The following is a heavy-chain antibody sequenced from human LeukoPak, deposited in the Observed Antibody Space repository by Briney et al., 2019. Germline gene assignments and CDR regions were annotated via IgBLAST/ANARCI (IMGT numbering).Heavy chain of an antibody. CDR3: ARRPYYDFWSGLPSH. CDR1: GGSFSGYY. CDR2: INHSGST. J-gene: IGHJ4*02. D-gene: IGHD3-3*01. V-gene: IGHV4-34*01. Sequence: SETLSLTCAVYGGSFSGYYWSWIRQPPGKGLEWVGEINHSGSTNYNPSLKNRVTISVDTSKNQFSLKLSSVTAADTAVYYCARRPYYDFWSGLPSHWGQGTLVTVSS.